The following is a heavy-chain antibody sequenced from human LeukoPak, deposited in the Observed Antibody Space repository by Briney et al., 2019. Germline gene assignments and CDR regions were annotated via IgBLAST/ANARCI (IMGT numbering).Heavy chain of an antibody. J-gene: IGHJ4*02. CDR3: TTAKTRDGYNRDY. V-gene: IGHV3-15*01. CDR1: GCTFSNAW. D-gene: IGHD5-24*01. CDR2: IKSKTDGGTT. Sequence: GGPLRLSCAASGCTFSNAWMSWVRQAPGKGLEWVGRIKSKTDGGTTDYAAPVKGRFTISRDDSKNTLYLQMNSLKTEDTAVYYCTTAKTRDGYNRDYWGQGTLVTVSS.